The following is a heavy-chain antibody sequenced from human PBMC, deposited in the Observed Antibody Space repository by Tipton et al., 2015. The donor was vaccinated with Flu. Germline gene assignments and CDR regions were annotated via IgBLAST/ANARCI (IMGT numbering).Heavy chain of an antibody. Sequence: GLVKPSQTLSLTCTVSGGSISRGSYYYNWIRQPAGERLEWIGRIYTSGSTNYSPSLKSRVTISVDTSKNQFSLKLSSVTAADTAVYYCARADSSSSKHFDYWGQGTLVTVSS. V-gene: IGHV4-61*02. CDR2: IYTSGST. CDR1: GGSISRGSYY. J-gene: IGHJ4*02. CDR3: ARADSSSSKHFDY. D-gene: IGHD6-13*01.